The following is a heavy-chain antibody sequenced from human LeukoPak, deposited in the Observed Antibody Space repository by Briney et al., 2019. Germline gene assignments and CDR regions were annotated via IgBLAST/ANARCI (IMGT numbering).Heavy chain of an antibody. J-gene: IGHJ4*02. CDR1: GFMFSNYA. Sequence: PGGSLRLSCTASGFMFSNYAMDWVRQAPGKGLEWVAVISNDGDSKYEGDSVRGRFTISRDNSKNTLYLQMNSLRAEDTAVYYCAKVFDFWRDDYYFDYWGQGTLVTVSS. CDR2: ISNDGDSK. CDR3: AKVFDFWRDDYYFDY. D-gene: IGHD3-3*01. V-gene: IGHV3-30-3*01.